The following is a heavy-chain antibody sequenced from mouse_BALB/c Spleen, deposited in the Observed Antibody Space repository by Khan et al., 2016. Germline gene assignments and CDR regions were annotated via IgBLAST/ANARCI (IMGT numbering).Heavy chain of an antibody. D-gene: IGHD1-1*01. J-gene: IGHJ2*01. CDR3: LRYYYGFDY. CDR2: INSDGSAI. CDR1: GFTFSGFW. Sequence: EVQLLETGGGLVQPGESRGLSCEGSGFTFSGFWMSWVRQTPGKTLEWIGDINSDGSAINYAPSIKDRFTIFRDNDKNTLYLQMTKVRSEDTATCVCLRYYYGFDYWGQGTTLTVSS. V-gene: IGHV11-2*02.